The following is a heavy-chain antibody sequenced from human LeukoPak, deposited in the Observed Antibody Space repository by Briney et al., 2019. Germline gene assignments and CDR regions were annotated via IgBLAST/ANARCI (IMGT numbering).Heavy chain of an antibody. CDR3: ARHRQSSVWAAIVDY. CDR2: IHPRDFDT. CDR1: GYSFTSYW. Sequence: GESLKISCQGFGYSFTSYWIGWVRQMPGKGPEWMGIIHPRDFDTRYSPSFEGQVTISADKSTGTAYLQWNSLKASDTAMYYCARHRQSSVWAAIVDYWGQGTLVTVSS. V-gene: IGHV5-51*01. J-gene: IGHJ4*02. D-gene: IGHD6-19*01.